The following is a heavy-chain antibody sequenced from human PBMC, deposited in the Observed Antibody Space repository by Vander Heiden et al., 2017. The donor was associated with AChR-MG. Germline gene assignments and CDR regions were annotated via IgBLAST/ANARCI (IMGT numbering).Heavy chain of an antibody. V-gene: IGHV3-23*01. CDR3: AKDLGLWFGELGNPIEN. CDR2: INGVGITT. CDR1: GFNFIRYA. J-gene: IGHJ4*02. Sequence: EVQLFESGGGLVQPGGSLRLSCATPGFNFIRYAMPWVPPAPGKGLEWVSSINGVGITTTYADSVEGRFTIYRDNSKNTLYLQMNTLRAEDTAVYYCAKDLGLWFGELGNPIENWGQGTLVTVSS. D-gene: IGHD3-10*01.